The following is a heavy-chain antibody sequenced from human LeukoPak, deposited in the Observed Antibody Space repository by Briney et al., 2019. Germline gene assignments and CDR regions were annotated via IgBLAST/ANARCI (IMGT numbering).Heavy chain of an antibody. V-gene: IGHV4-39*01. D-gene: IGHD3-22*01. J-gene: IGHJ4*02. CDR3: ARLLYDRSGYYYFDY. CDR2: VYYSGRT. CDR1: GGSISSSSYY. Sequence: PLETLSLTCTVSGGSISSSSYYWGWIRQPPGEGLEWIGSVYYSGRTYDNPSLKSRVTVSVDTSKSQFSLKLSSVTAADTAVYYCARLLYDRSGYYYFDYWGQGTLVTVSS.